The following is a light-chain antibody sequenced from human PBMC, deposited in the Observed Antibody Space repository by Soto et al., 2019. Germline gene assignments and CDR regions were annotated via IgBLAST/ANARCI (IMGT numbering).Light chain of an antibody. V-gene: IGKV3-20*01. Sequence: DIVLTQSPGTLSLSPGERATLSCRASQSVSSSHLAWYQQKPGQAPRLFIYGASSRATGIPDRFSGSGSGTDFTLTSSRLQPEDFAVYYCQQYGSSLTCGGGTKVEIK. CDR1: QSVSSSH. CDR3: QQYGSSLT. CDR2: GAS. J-gene: IGKJ4*01.